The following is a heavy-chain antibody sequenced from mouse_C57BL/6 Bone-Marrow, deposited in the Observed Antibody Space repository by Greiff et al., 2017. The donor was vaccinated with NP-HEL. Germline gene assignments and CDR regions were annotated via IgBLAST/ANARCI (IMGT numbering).Heavy chain of an antibody. D-gene: IGHD4-1*01. CDR1: GYTFTSYW. CDR3: ARGERGPLYFDY. CDR2: IHPNSGST. V-gene: IGHV1-64*01. J-gene: IGHJ2*01. Sequence: QVQLQQPGAELVKPGASVKLSCKASGYTFTSYWMHWVKQRPGQGLEWIGMIHPNSGSTNYNEKFKSKATLTVDKSSSTAYMQLSSLTSEDSAVYYCARGERGPLYFDYWGQGTTLTVSS.